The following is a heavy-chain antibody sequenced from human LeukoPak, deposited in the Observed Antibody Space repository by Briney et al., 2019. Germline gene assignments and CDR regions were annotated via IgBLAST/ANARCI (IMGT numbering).Heavy chain of an antibody. CDR3: ASRYCSSTSCRINWLDP. J-gene: IGHJ5*02. V-gene: IGHV1-2*02. CDR2: INPNSGGT. Sequence: ASVKVSCKASGYTFTGYYMHWVRQAPGQGLEWMGWINPNSGGTNYAQKFQGRVTMTRDTSISTAYMELSRLRSDDTAVYYCASRYCSSTSCRINWLDPRGQGTLVTVSS. CDR1: GYTFTGYY. D-gene: IGHD2-2*01.